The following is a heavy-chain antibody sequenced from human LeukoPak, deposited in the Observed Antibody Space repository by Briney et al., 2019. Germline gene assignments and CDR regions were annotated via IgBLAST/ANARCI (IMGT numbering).Heavy chain of an antibody. CDR2: INPKTGDT. J-gene: IGHJ4*02. CDR1: GYIFTGYY. D-gene: IGHD6-19*01. V-gene: IGHV1-2*02. CDR3: ASSSGWYYFDY. Sequence: RASVKVSCKTFGYIFTGYYIHWVRQAPGQGPEWMGWINPKTGDTDYALKFQGRVTMTGDTSISTAYMELSRLRSDDTAVYYCASSSGWYYFDYWGQGTLVTVSS.